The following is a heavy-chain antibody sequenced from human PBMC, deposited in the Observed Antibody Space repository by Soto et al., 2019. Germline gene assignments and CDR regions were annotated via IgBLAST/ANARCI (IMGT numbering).Heavy chain of an antibody. Sequence: QVQLVESGGGVVQPGRSLRLSCAASGFTFSSYAMHWVRQAPGKGLEWVAVISYDGSNKYYADSVKGRFTISRDNSKNXXYLQMNSLRAEDTAVYYCARKLIAARAADPIPFDYWGQGTLVTVSS. CDR3: ARKLIAARAADPIPFDY. D-gene: IGHD6-6*01. CDR1: GFTFSSYA. V-gene: IGHV3-30-3*01. CDR2: ISYDGSNK. J-gene: IGHJ4*02.